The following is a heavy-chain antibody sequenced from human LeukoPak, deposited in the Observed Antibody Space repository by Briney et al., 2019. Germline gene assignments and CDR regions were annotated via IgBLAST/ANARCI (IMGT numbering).Heavy chain of an antibody. CDR1: GFTFSSYA. J-gene: IGHJ4*02. D-gene: IGHD4-23*01. CDR3: AEDRIRVVTASAFDY. V-gene: IGHV3-23*01. Sequence: GGSLRLSCAASGFTFSSYAMSWVRQAPGKGLEWVSAISGSGGSTYYADSVKGRFTISRDNSKNTLYLQMNSLRAEDTAVYYCAEDRIRVVTASAFDYWGQGTLVTVSS. CDR2: ISGSGGST.